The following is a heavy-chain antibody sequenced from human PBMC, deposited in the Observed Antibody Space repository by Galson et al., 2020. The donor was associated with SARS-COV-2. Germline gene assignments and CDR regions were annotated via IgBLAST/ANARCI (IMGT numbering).Heavy chain of an antibody. D-gene: IGHD6-13*01. Sequence: ASVKVSCKASGYTFTDYDINWVRQATGQGLEWMGWMNPNSGNTGYAQKFQGRVTMTRDTSISTAYMVLSSLRSEDTAVYYCATYSGSSMRGVDPWGQGTLVTVSS. V-gene: IGHV1-8*01. CDR2: MNPNSGNT. J-gene: IGHJ5*02. CDR3: ATYSGSSMRGVDP. CDR1: GYTFTDYD.